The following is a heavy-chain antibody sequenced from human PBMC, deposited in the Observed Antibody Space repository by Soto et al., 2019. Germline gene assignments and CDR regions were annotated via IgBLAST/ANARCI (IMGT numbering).Heavy chain of an antibody. CDR2: MSHDGSSS. Sequence: GGSLRLSCAASGFSFSNYAMHWVRQTPDKGLEWVAVMSHDGSSSFYADSVKGRFTISRDNSKTTLYLQMNSLSTEDTAVYYFARDFPYCGSTSCYSAAPKYWGQGTLVTVSS. CDR3: ARDFPYCGSTSCYSAAPKY. V-gene: IGHV3-30-3*01. CDR1: GFSFSNYA. J-gene: IGHJ4*02. D-gene: IGHD2-2*01.